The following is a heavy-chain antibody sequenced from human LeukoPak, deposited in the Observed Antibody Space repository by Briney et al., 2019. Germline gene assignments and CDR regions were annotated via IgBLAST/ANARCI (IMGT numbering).Heavy chain of an antibody. CDR3: APPGGSGSYSIDY. V-gene: IGHV3-23*01. J-gene: IGHJ4*02. Sequence: GGSLRLSCAASGFTFSSYAMSWVRQAPGKGLEWVSAISGSGGSTYYADSAKARFTISRDNPKNTLYLQMNSLRAEDTAVYYWAPPGGSGSYSIDYWGQGTLVTVSS. CDR1: GFTFSSYA. CDR2: ISGSGGST. D-gene: IGHD3-10*01.